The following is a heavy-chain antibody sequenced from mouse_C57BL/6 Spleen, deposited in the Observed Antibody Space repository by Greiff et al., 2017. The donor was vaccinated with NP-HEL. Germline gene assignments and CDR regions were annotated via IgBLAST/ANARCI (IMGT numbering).Heavy chain of an antibody. CDR2: ISDGGSYT. CDR3: ASQITTVVARDWFAY. J-gene: IGHJ3*01. CDR1: GFTFSSYA. D-gene: IGHD1-1*01. Sequence: EVKLVESGGGLVKPGGSLKLSCAASGFTFSSYAMSWVRQTPEKRLEWVATISDGGSYTYYLDNVKGRFTISRDNAKNNLYLQMSHLKSEDTAMYYCASQITTVVARDWFAYWGQGTLVTVSA. V-gene: IGHV5-4*03.